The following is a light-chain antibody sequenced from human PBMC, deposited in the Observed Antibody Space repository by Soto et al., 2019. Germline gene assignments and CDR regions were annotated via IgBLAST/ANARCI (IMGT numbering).Light chain of an antibody. CDR2: DVS. CDR3: NSDTSISTYV. Sequence: QSVLTQPASVSGSPGQSITISCTGTSSDVGGYDFVSWYQHHPGKAPRLMIYDVSHRPSGVPDRFSASKSGNTASLTISGLLDEDEDDYYCNSDTSISTYVFGTGTKLTVL. CDR1: SSDVGGYDF. V-gene: IGLV2-14*03. J-gene: IGLJ1*01.